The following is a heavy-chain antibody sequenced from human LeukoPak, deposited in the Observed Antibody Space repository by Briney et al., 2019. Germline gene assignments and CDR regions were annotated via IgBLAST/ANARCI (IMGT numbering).Heavy chain of an antibody. V-gene: IGHV4-59*01. J-gene: IGHJ5*02. CDR3: ARERASSSNDGFDA. Sequence: SETLSLTCTVSGGSISSYYWSWIRQPPGKGLEWIGYIYYSGSTNYNPSLKSRVTISVDTSKNQFSLKLSSVTAADTAVYYWARERASSSNDGFDAWGQGTLVTVSS. CDR2: IYYSGST. CDR1: GGSISSYY. D-gene: IGHD1-1*01.